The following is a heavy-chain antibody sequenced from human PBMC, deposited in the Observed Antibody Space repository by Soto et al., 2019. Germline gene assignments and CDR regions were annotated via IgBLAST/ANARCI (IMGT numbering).Heavy chain of an antibody. Sequence: QVPLVQSGAEVKKPGASVKVSCKASGYTFTSYAMHWVRQAPGQRLEWMGWINAGNGNTKYSQKFQGRVTITRDTSASTAYMELSSLRSEDTAVYYCARDEVVAATYDYWGQGTLVTVSS. CDR2: INAGNGNT. D-gene: IGHD2-15*01. V-gene: IGHV1-3*01. J-gene: IGHJ4*02. CDR3: ARDEVVAATYDY. CDR1: GYTFTSYA.